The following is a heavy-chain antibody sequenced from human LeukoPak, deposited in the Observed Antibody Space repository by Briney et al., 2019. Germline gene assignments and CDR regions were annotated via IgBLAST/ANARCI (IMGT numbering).Heavy chain of an antibody. Sequence: ASVKVSCKASGGTFSSYAISWVRQAPGQGLEWMGGIIPIFGTANYAQKFQGRVTITADEPTSTAYMELSSLRSEDTAVYYCARAPITIFGVVIYYYYGMDVWGQGTTVTVSS. CDR2: IIPIFGTA. CDR3: ARAPITIFGVVIYYYYGMDV. D-gene: IGHD3-3*01. V-gene: IGHV1-69*13. CDR1: GGTFSSYA. J-gene: IGHJ6*02.